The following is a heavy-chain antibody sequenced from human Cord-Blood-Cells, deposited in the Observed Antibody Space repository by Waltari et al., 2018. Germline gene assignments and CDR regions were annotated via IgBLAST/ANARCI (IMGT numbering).Heavy chain of an antibody. CDR1: GGSISSSSYY. CDR3: ARSMVYAHWYFYL. D-gene: IGHD2-8*01. J-gene: IGHJ2*01. V-gene: IGHV4-39*01. CDR2: IYYSGST. Sequence: QLQLQESCPGLVKPSETLSLTCTVSGGSISSSSYYWGWIRQPPGKGLEWIGSIYYSGSTYYNPSLKSRVTISVDTSKSQFSLKLSSVTAADTAVYYCARSMVYAHWYFYLWGRGTLVTVSS.